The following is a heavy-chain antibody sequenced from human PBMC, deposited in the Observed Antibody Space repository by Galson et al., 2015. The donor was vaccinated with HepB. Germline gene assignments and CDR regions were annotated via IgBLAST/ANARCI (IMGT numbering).Heavy chain of an antibody. CDR1: GFTFKDYA. D-gene: IGHD3-10*01. Sequence: SLRLSCAASGFTFKDYAMSWVRQAPGKGLEWVSVISGSGGNTDYADSVKGRFTISRDNSQNLLYLELNSLRPDDTAVYYCVKDRGHWYGESTEFDCWGQGTLVTVSS. V-gene: IGHV3-23*01. J-gene: IGHJ4*02. CDR2: ISGSGGNT. CDR3: VKDRGHWYGESTEFDC.